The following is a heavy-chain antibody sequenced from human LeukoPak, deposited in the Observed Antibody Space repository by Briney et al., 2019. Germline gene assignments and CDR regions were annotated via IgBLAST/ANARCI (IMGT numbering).Heavy chain of an antibody. J-gene: IGHJ3*02. CDR1: GYTFTSYG. D-gene: IGHD2-2*02. CDR3: ARVGGLGYCSSTSCYTDDAFDI. CDR2: ISAYNGNT. V-gene: IGHV1-18*01. Sequence: ASVKVSCKASGYTFTSYGSSWVRQAPGQGLEWMGWISAYNGNTNYAQKLQGRVTMTTDTSTSTAYMELRSLRSDDTAVYYCARVGGLGYCSSTSCYTDDAFDIWGQGTMVTVSS.